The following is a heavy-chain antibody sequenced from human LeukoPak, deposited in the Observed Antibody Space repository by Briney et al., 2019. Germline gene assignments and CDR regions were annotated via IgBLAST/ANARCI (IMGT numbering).Heavy chain of an antibody. CDR3: ARVVGSGWNYFDS. V-gene: IGHV4-59*01. J-gene: IGHJ4*02. CDR2: RHHSGSS. CDR1: AASISSYY. Sequence: PSQTLSLTCTVSAASISSYYCSWLRQPPSKGLEWIAYRHHSGSSTYNPSLESRVTVSVDTSNNQFSLRVTSVTAADTAVYYCARVVGSGWNYFDSWGQGTLVTVSS. D-gene: IGHD6-19*01.